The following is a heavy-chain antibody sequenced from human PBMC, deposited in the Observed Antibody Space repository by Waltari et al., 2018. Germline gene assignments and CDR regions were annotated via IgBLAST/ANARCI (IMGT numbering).Heavy chain of an antibody. J-gene: IGHJ6*02. CDR2: IYTSGST. CDR3: ARDLYYYYGMDV. CDR1: GGSISSGSYY. V-gene: IGHV4-61*09. Sequence: QVQLQESGPGLVKPSQTLSLTCTVSGGSISSGSYYWSWTRQPAGKGLEWIGYIYTSGSTKYNPSLKSRVTISVDTSKNQFSLKLSSVTAADTAVYYCARDLYYYYGMDVWGQGTTVTVSS.